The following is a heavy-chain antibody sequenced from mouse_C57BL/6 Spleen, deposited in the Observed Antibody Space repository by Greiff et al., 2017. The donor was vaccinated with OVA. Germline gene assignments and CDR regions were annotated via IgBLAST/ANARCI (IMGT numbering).Heavy chain of an antibody. Sequence: QVQLKQPGAELVRPGSSVKLSCKASGYTFTSYWMDWVKQRPGQGLEWIGNIYPSDSETHYNQKFKDKATLTVDKSSSTAYMQLSSLTSEDSAVYYCAREYDYPYYFDYWGQGTTLTVSS. J-gene: IGHJ2*01. D-gene: IGHD2-4*01. CDR2: IYPSDSET. CDR3: AREYDYPYYFDY. V-gene: IGHV1-61*01. CDR1: GYTFTSYW.